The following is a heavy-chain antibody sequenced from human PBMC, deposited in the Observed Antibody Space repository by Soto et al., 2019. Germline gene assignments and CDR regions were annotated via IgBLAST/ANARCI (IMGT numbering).Heavy chain of an antibody. D-gene: IGHD6-19*01. J-gene: IGHJ5*02. CDR3: ARDRRIAVAGTNWSDP. CDR1: GYTFTGYY. V-gene: IGHV1-2*02. Sequence: ASVKVSCKASGYTFTGYYMHWVRQAPGQGLEWMGWINPNSGGTNYAQKFQGRVTMTRDTSISTAYMELSRLRSDDTAVYYCARDRRIAVAGTNWSDPWGQGTLVTVSS. CDR2: INPNSGGT.